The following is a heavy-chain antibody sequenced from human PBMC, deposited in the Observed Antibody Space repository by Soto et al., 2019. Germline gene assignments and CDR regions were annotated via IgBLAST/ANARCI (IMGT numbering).Heavy chain of an antibody. CDR2: LNPNRGDT. Sequence: QVQLVQSGAEVKKPGASVKVSCKASGYTFSSYDINWVRQATGQGLEWMGWLNPNRGDTGYAQKFQGRVTLTRNTSINTAYIKLSSLTSDDTAVYYCATSGGGWYLYWGQGTLFTVSS. D-gene: IGHD6-19*01. V-gene: IGHV1-8*01. CDR1: GYTFSSYD. CDR3: ATSGGGWYLY. J-gene: IGHJ4*02.